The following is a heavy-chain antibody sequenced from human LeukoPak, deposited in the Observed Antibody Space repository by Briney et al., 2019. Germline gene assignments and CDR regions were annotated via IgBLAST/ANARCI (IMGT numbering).Heavy chain of an antibody. D-gene: IGHD2-15*01. CDR3: ARVGPGYCSGGSCYGYYYYYMDV. Sequence: GSVKVSCKASGYTFTSYGISWVRQAPGQGLEWMGWISAYNGNTNYAQKLQGRVTMTTDTSTSTAYMELRSLRSDDTAVYYCARVGPGYCSGGSCYGYYYYYMDVWGKGTTVTVS. V-gene: IGHV1-18*01. CDR2: ISAYNGNT. J-gene: IGHJ6*03. CDR1: GYTFTSYG.